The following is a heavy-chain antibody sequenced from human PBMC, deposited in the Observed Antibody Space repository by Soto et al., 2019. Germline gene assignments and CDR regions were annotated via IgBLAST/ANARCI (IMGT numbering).Heavy chain of an antibody. CDR2: ISNNGDAT. Sequence: PGGSLRLSCAASGFTFDNYAFNWVRQAPGKGLEWVSTISNNGDATYYSDSVKGRFTISRDNSKNTLYLQMTSLRAEDTATYYCAKDRVNGDRLLEFDYWGQGTLVTVSS. J-gene: IGHJ4*02. CDR1: GFTFDNYA. CDR3: AKDRVNGDRLLEFDY. D-gene: IGHD2-21*02. V-gene: IGHV3-23*01.